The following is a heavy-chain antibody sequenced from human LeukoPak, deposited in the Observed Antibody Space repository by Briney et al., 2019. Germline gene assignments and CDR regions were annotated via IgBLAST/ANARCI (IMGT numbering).Heavy chain of an antibody. Sequence: GGSLRLSCAASGFTFSTSAMTWVRQAPGKGLEWVSGISGSGVTDYADSVKGRFTISRDNSKNTLYLQMNSLRAEDTAVYYCAKDLNWGGRWGQGTLVTVSS. CDR1: GFTFSTSA. CDR3: AKDLNWGGR. D-gene: IGHD7-27*01. J-gene: IGHJ4*02. V-gene: IGHV3-23*01. CDR2: ISGSGVT.